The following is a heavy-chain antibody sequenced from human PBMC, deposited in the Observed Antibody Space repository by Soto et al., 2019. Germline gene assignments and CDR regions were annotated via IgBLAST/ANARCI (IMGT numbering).Heavy chain of an antibody. D-gene: IGHD1-26*01. V-gene: IGHV4-34*04. J-gene: IGHJ4*02. CDR2: IDHSGIT. Sequence: SETLCLTCSVSGGSFMGFYWSWIRRSAGEGLEWIGEIDHSGITNHNTALKSRATMSVDTSKNQFSLKLRSVTAADTAVYYCARGVSVTLAVQGGAPDKNYFDSWSQGNLVTVSS. CDR3: ARGVSVTLAVQGGAPDKNYFDS. CDR1: GGSFMGFY.